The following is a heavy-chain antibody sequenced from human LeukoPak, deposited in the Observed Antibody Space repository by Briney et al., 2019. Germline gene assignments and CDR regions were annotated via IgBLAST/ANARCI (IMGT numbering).Heavy chain of an antibody. CDR3: ATTYHYDSSGYYYFDY. CDR2: IYYSGST. Sequence: SETLSLTCTVSGGSISSGDYYWSWIRQPPGKGLEWIGYIYYSGSTNYNPSLKSRVTISVDTSKNQFSLKLSSVTAADTAVYYCATTYHYDSSGYYYFDYWGQGTLVTVSS. CDR1: GGSISSGDYY. D-gene: IGHD3-22*01. V-gene: IGHV4-61*08. J-gene: IGHJ4*02.